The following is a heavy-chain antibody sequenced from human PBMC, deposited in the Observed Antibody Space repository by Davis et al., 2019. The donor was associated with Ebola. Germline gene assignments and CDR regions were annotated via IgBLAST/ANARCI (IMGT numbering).Heavy chain of an antibody. CDR3: ARRFNSYGYLVDY. CDR1: GDSFTSYW. J-gene: IGHJ4*02. CDR2: IYPGDSDT. D-gene: IGHD3-16*01. V-gene: IGHV5-51*01. Sequence: GESLKISCQGSGDSFTSYWIAWVRQMPGKGLELMGIIYPGDSDTRYSPSFQGQVTVSVDTSISTAYLQWSSLKASDTAMYYCARRFNSYGYLVDYWGQGTLVTVSS.